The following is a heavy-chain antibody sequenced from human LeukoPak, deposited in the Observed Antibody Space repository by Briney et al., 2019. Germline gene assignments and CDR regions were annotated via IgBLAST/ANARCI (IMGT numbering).Heavy chain of an antibody. CDR3: ARYASLDIVVVPGSHYYMDV. V-gene: IGHV3-64*01. CDR2: ISSNGGST. Sequence: GGSLRLSCAASGFTFSSYAMSWVRQAPGKGLEYVSAISSNGGSTYYANSVKGRFTISRDNSKNTLYLQMGSLRAEDMAVYYCARYASLDIVVVPGSHYYMDVWGKGTTVTVSS. J-gene: IGHJ6*03. CDR1: GFTFSSYA. D-gene: IGHD2-2*03.